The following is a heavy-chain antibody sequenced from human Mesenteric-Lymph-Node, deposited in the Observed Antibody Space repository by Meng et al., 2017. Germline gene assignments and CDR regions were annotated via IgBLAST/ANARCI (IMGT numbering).Heavy chain of an antibody. D-gene: IGHD2-2*01. CDR1: GFTFNSYW. Sequence: GESLKISCAASGFTFNSYWMHWVRQAPGKGLVWVSRIKSDGSSTNYADSVKGRFTISRDNAKNMLYLQMNSLRAEDTAVYYCARGRYASVGFDYWGQGSLVTGSS. CDR3: ARGRYASVGFDY. J-gene: IGHJ4*02. V-gene: IGHV3-74*01. CDR2: IKSDGSST.